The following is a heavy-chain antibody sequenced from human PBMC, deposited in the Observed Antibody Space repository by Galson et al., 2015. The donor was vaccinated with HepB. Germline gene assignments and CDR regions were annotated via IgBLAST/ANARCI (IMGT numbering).Heavy chain of an antibody. CDR1: GFTVSSRC. CDR2: IHSGGST. V-gene: IGHV3-66*01. D-gene: IGHD2-2*01. Sequence: SLRLSCAAYGFTVSSRCMAWVRQAPGKGLEWVSGIHSGGSTYYADSVKGRFTISRDNSKNTLFLQISSLRAEDTAVYYCARMGYCSSTSCSEFDYWGQGTLVTVSS. J-gene: IGHJ4*02. CDR3: ARMGYCSSTSCSEFDY.